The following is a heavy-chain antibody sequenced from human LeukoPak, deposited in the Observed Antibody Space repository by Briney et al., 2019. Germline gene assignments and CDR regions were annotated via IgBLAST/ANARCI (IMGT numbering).Heavy chain of an antibody. CDR2: ISYDGSNK. J-gene: IGHJ6*02. CDR3: AKGSLVGYSYGLGYGMDV. CDR1: GFTFSSYG. D-gene: IGHD5-18*01. Sequence: GGSLRLSCAASGFTFSSYGMHWVRQAPGKGLEWVAVISYDGSNKYYADSVKGRFTISRDNSKNTLYLQMNSLRAEDTAVYYSAKGSLVGYSYGLGYGMDVWGQGTTVTVSS. V-gene: IGHV3-30*18.